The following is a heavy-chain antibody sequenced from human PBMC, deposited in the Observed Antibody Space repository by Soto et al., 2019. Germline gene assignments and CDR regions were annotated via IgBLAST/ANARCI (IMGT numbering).Heavy chain of an antibody. J-gene: IGHJ4*02. V-gene: IGHV3-74*01. D-gene: IGHD1-26*01. CDR3: SRGKWELLPFDN. Sequence: GGSLRLSCAASGFTFSSYWMHWVRQTPGKGLVWVSRINSDGSSTSYADSVKGRFTISRDNAKNTLYLQMNSLRAEDTAVYYCSRGKWELLPFDNWGQGTLVTVS. CDR2: INSDGSST. CDR1: GFTFSSYW.